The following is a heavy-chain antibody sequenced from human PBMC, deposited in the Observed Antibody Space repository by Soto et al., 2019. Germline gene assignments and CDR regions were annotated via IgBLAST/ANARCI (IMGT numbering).Heavy chain of an antibody. V-gene: IGHV3-20*04. D-gene: IGHD1-26*01. CDR1: GFTFDDYG. CDR2: INWNGGST. J-gene: IGHJ4*02. CDR3: ARDQGELLVRSFDY. Sequence: GGSLRLSCAASGFTFDDYGMSWVRQAPGKGLEWVSGINWNGGSTGYADSVKGRFTISRDNAKNSLYLQMNSLRAEDTALYYCARDQGELLVRSFDYWGQGTLVTVSS.